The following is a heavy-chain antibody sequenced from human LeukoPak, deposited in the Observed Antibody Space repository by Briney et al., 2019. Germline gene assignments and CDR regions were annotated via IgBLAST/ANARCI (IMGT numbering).Heavy chain of an antibody. V-gene: IGHV3-30*02. CDR2: IRYDGSNK. Sequence: GGSLRLSCAASGFTFSSYGMHWVRQAPGKGLEWVAFIRYDGSNKYYAYSVKGRFTISRDNAKNSLYLQMNSLRAEDTAVYYCARDAFQGFYYGSGSYFHDAFDIWGQGTMVTVSS. J-gene: IGHJ3*02. D-gene: IGHD3-10*01. CDR3: ARDAFQGFYYGSGSYFHDAFDI. CDR1: GFTFSSYG.